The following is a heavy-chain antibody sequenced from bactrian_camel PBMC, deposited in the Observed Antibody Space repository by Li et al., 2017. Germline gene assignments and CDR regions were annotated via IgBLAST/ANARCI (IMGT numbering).Heavy chain of an antibody. D-gene: IGHD5*01. V-gene: IGHV3S55*01. CDR3: AADLGPPYEFLISVIT. CDR1: GYRVGTSG. J-gene: IGHJ4*01. Sequence: QVQLVESGGGSVQAGGSLKLSCVVSGYRVGTSGMGWFRQAPGKEREMVSTIRRTGETDYADSVKGRFTISLDTDKSTLYLQMDRLKTEDTAVYYCAADLGPPYEFLISVITGARGPRSPSP. CDR2: IRRTGET.